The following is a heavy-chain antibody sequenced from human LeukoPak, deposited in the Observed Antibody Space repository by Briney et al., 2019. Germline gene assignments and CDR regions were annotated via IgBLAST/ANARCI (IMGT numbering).Heavy chain of an antibody. V-gene: IGHV3-23*01. CDR3: AKAVCSSTSCSCNY. CDR2: ISGSGGST. J-gene: IGHJ4*02. D-gene: IGHD2-2*01. CDR1: GFTFSSYA. Sequence: QTGGSLRLSCAASGFTFSSYAMSWVRQAPGKGLEWVSAISGSGGSTYYADSVKGRFTISRDNSKNTLYLQVNSLRAEDTAVYYCAKAVCSSTSCSCNYWGQGTLVTVSS.